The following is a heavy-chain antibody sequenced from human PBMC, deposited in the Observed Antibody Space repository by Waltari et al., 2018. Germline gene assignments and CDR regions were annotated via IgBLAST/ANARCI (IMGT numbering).Heavy chain of an antibody. J-gene: IGHJ1*01. CDR2: INHSGST. D-gene: IGHD6-25*01. Sequence: QVQLQQWGAGLLKPSETLSLTCAVYGGSFSGYYWSWIRQPPGKGLEWIGEINHSGSTNHHPSLKSRVTISVDTSKNQFSLKLSSVTAADTAVYYCARGSPGKQRPFQHWGQGTLVTVSS. V-gene: IGHV4-34*01. CDR1: GGSFSGYY. CDR3: ARGSPGKQRPFQH.